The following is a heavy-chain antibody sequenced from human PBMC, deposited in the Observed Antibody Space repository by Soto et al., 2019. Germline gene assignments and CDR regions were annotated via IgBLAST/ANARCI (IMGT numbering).Heavy chain of an antibody. V-gene: IGHV3-15*07. CDR3: TTFITYYYDSSGPGTLFDY. CDR2: IKSKTDGGTT. D-gene: IGHD3-22*01. CDR1: GFTFSNAW. J-gene: IGHJ4*02. Sequence: GGSLRLSCAASGFTFSNAWMNWVRQAPGKGLEWVGRIKSKTDGGTTDYAAPVKGRFTISRDDSKNTLYLQMNSLKTEDTAVYYCTTFITYYYDSSGPGTLFDYWGQGTLVTVSS.